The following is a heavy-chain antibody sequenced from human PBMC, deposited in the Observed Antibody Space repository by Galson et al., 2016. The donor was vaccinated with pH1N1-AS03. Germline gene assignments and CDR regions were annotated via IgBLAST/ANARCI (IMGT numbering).Heavy chain of an antibody. J-gene: IGHJ6*03. D-gene: IGHD1-1*01. CDR1: GGLFSNPV. Sequence: SVKVSCKASGGLFSNPVLSWVRQAPGQGLEWMGGIIPIFGSVTYAQKFQGRLTVTADESKTSAYMELTSLTFEDTAMFYCARGLHTTTKTGYYYYPGVWGNGTTVIVSS. CDR2: IIPIFGSV. CDR3: ARGLHTTTKTGYYYYPGV. V-gene: IGHV1-69*13.